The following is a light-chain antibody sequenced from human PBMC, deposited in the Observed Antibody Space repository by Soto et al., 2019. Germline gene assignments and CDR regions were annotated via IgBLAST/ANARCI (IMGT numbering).Light chain of an antibody. V-gene: IGKV1-9*01. CDR1: QGISSF. J-gene: IGKJ4*01. CDR3: QQVHSYPLT. CDR2: AAS. Sequence: IQLTQSPSFLSASVGARVTITCRASQGISSFLTWSQQQPGKAPNLLIYAASTLESGVPSRFSGSGSGTEFTLTSSSLQPEDFATYYCQQVHSYPLTFGGGTKVEIK.